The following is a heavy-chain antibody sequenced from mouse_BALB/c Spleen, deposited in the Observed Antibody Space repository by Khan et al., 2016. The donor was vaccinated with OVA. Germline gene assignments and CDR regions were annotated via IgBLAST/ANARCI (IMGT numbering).Heavy chain of an antibody. D-gene: IGHD2-13*01. CDR3: ARNGDYVHWYFDV. Sequence: QVQLKQSGPGLVQPSQSLSITCTVSGFSLTSYGVHWVRQSPGKGLEWLGVIWSGGTTDYNAAFISRLSISKDNSKSQVFFKMNSLQANDTAIYYCARNGDYVHWYFDVWGAATTVTVSS. CDR1: GFSLTSYG. J-gene: IGHJ1*01. V-gene: IGHV2-2*02. CDR2: IWSGGTT.